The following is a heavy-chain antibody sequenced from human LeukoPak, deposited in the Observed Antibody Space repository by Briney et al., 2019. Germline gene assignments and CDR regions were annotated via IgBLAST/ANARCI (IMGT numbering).Heavy chain of an antibody. CDR2: INHSGST. CDR3: ARARGQVCSSSWYRDY. V-gene: IGHV4-34*01. CDR1: GGSFSGYY. D-gene: IGHD6-13*01. Sequence: PSETLSLTCAVYGGSFSGYYWSWIRQPPGKGLEWIGEINHSGSTNYNPSLKSRVTISVDTSKNQFSLKLSSVTAADTAVYYCARARGQVCSSSWYRDYWGQGTLVTVSS. J-gene: IGHJ4*02.